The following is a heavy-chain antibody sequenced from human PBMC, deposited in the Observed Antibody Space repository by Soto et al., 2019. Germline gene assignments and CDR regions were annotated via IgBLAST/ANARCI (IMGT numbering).Heavy chain of an antibody. V-gene: IGHV5-51*01. Sequence: GESLKISCKGSGYSFTSYWIGWVRQMPGKGLEWMGIIYPGDSDTRYSPSFQGQVTISADKSISTAYLQWSSLRASDTAMYYCARTQGYCVSTSCYVSVTPYYYYYGMDVWGQGTTVTVSS. CDR2: IYPGDSDT. CDR1: GYSFTSYW. J-gene: IGHJ6*02. CDR3: ARTQGYCVSTSCYVSVTPYYYYYGMDV. D-gene: IGHD2-2*01.